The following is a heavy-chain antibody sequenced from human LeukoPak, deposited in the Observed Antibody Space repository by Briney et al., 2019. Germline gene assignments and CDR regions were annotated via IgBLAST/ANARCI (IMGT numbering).Heavy chain of an antibody. CDR2: ISGSGGST. V-gene: IGHV3-23*01. J-gene: IGHJ6*02. Sequence: GGSLRLSCAASGFTFSSYAMSWVRQAPGKGLEWVSAISGSGGSTYYADSVKGRFTISRDNSKNTLYLQMNSLRAEDTAVYYCATRGPTTVVNPPGGPQHYYYGMDVWGQGTTVTVS. D-gene: IGHD4-17*01. CDR1: GFTFSSYA. CDR3: ATRGPTTVVNPPGGPQHYYYGMDV.